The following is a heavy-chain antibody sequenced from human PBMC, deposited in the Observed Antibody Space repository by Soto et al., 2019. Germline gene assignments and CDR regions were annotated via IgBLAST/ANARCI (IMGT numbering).Heavy chain of an antibody. CDR1: GDSVSSNSAA. Sequence: SQTLSLTCAISGDSVSSNSAAWNWIRQSPSRGLEWLGRTYYRSKWYNDYAVSVKSRITINPDTSKNQFSLQLNSVTPEDTAVYYCARDRPTRTTHNSSSFPNCFDYWGQGTLVTVSS. J-gene: IGHJ4*02. D-gene: IGHD6-6*01. CDR3: ARDRPTRTTHNSSSFPNCFDY. CDR2: TYYRSKWYN. V-gene: IGHV6-1*01.